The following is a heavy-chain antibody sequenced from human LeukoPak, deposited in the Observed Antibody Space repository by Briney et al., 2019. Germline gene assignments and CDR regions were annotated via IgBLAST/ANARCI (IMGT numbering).Heavy chain of an antibody. J-gene: IGHJ4*02. D-gene: IGHD5-24*01. CDR1: GGPISSYY. Sequence: SETLSLTCTVSGGPISSYYWSWIRQPPGKGLEWIGYIYYSGSTNYNPSLKSRVTISVDTSKNQFSLKLSSVTAADTAVYYCARARSREEFGFDYWGQGTLVTVSS. CDR3: ARARSREEFGFDY. CDR2: IYYSGST. V-gene: IGHV4-59*08.